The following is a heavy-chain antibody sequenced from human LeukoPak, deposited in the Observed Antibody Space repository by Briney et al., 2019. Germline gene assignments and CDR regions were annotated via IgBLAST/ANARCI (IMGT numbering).Heavy chain of an antibody. Sequence: PGGSLRLSCAASGFTFSSYSMNWVRQAPGKGLEWVSYISSSSSTIYYADSVKGRFTISRDNSKNTLYLQMNSLRAEDTAVYYYAKEGETYYYDSSGYYYPPPFDYWGQGTLVTVSS. CDR1: GFTFSSYS. V-gene: IGHV3-48*01. CDR2: ISSSSSTI. J-gene: IGHJ4*02. D-gene: IGHD3-22*01. CDR3: AKEGETYYYDSSGYYYPPPFDY.